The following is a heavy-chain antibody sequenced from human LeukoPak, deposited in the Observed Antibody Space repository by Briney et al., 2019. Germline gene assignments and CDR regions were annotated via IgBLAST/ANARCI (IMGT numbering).Heavy chain of an antibody. V-gene: IGHV3-43*02. CDR1: GFAFDDYT. J-gene: IGHJ5*02. CDR3: AKDASSGTRGLDP. CDR2: ISGDGGST. Sequence: GGSLRLSCAASGFAFDDYTMHWVRQAPGKGLEWVSPISGDGGSTYYADSVKGRFTISRDNSKNSLYLQMNSLRTEDTALYYCAKDASSGTRGLDPWGQGTLVTVSS. D-gene: IGHD1-7*01.